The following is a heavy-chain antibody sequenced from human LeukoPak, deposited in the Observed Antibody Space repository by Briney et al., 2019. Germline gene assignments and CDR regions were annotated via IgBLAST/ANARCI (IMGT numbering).Heavy chain of an antibody. V-gene: IGHV4-34*01. CDR1: GGSFSGYY. CDR3: ARDLYVWGSYRSLDY. D-gene: IGHD3-16*02. J-gene: IGHJ4*02. Sequence: PSETLSLTCAVYGGSFSGYYWSWIRQPPGKGLEWIGEINHSGSTNYNPSLKSRVTISVDTSKNQFSLKLSSVTAADTAAYYCARDLYVWGSYRSLDYWGQGTLVTVSS. CDR2: INHSGST.